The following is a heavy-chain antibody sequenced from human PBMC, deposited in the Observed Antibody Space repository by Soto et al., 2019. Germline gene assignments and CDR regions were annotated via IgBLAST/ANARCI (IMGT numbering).Heavy chain of an antibody. CDR1: GGTFSSYA. CDR2: IIPIFGTA. D-gene: IGHD2-2*02. V-gene: IGHV1-69*06. Sequence: QVQLVQSGAEVKKPGSSVKVSCKASGGTFSSYAISWVRQAPGQGLEWMGGIIPIFGTANYAQKFQGRVTIPADKYTSTAYMELSSLRSEDTAVYYCARSYCSSTSCYTAYYYGMDVWGQGTTVTVSS. J-gene: IGHJ6*02. CDR3: ARSYCSSTSCYTAYYYGMDV.